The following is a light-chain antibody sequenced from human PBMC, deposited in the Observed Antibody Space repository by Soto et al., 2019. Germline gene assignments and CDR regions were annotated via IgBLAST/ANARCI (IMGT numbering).Light chain of an antibody. CDR2: RNN. J-gene: IGLJ3*02. V-gene: IGLV1-47*01. CDR1: SSNIGSNY. CDR3: AAWDDSLSAHWV. Sequence: QSVLTQPPSAFGTPGQRVTISCSGSSSNIGSNYVYWYQQLPGTAPKLLIYRNNQRPSGVPDRFSGSKSGTSASLAISGLRSEDEADYYCAAWDDSLSAHWVFGGGTQLTVL.